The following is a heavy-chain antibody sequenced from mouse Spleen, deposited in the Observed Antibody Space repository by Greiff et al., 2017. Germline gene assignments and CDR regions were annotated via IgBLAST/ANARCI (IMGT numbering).Heavy chain of an antibody. CDR1: GFTFSSYA. Sequence: DVKLVESGGGLVKPGGSLKLSCAASGFTFSSYAMSWVRQTPEKRLEWVATISSGGSYTYYPDSVKGRFTISRDNAKNTLYLQMSSLRSEDTAMYYCARELYSAWFAYWGQGTLVTVSA. D-gene: IGHD2-1*01. J-gene: IGHJ3*01. CDR3: ARELYSAWFAY. CDR2: ISSGGSYT. V-gene: IGHV5-9-1*01.